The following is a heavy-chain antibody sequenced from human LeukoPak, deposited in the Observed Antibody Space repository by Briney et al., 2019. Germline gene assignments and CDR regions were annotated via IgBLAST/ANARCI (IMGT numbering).Heavy chain of an antibody. D-gene: IGHD3-22*01. CDR1: GFTFSSYS. CDR2: ISSSSSYI. Sequence: PGGSLRLSCAASGFTFSSYSMNWVCQAPGKGLEWVSSISSSSSYIYYADSVKGRFTISRDNAKNSLYLQMNSLRAEDTAVYYCARDRFDSSGYYNAFDIWGQGTMVTVSS. CDR3: ARDRFDSSGYYNAFDI. V-gene: IGHV3-21*01. J-gene: IGHJ3*02.